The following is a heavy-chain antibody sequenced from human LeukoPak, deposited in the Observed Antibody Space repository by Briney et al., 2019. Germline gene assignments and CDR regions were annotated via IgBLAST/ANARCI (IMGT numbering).Heavy chain of an antibody. CDR1: GFTFSSYA. V-gene: IGHV3-23*01. CDR3: AKVLCCSSTSCYYYYYGMDV. D-gene: IGHD2-2*01. CDR2: ISGSGGST. J-gene: IGHJ6*02. Sequence: GGSLRLSCAASGFTFSSYAMSWVRQAPGKGLEWVSAISGSGGSTYYADSVKGRFTISRDNSKNTLYLQMNSLRAEDTAVYYCAKVLCCSSTSCYYYYYGMDVWGQGTTVTVSS.